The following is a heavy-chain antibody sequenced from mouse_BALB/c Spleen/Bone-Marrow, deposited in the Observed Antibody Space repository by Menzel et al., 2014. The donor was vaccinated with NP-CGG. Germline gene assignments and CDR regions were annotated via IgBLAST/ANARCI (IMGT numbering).Heavy chain of an antibody. CDR3: VRGDYRYLYFDY. CDR2: IRSKSENYET. Sequence: EVKLVESGGGLVQPKGSLKLSCAASGFTFNIYAMNWVRQAPGKGLEWVARIRSKSENYETYYADSVKDRFIISRDDSQTMFYLQMNNLKTEDTAICYCVRGDYRYLYFDYWGQGTTLTVSS. D-gene: IGHD2-14*01. CDR1: GFTFNIYA. J-gene: IGHJ2*01. V-gene: IGHV10-1*02.